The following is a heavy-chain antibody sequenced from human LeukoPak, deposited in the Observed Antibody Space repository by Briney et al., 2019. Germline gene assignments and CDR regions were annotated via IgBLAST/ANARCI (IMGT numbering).Heavy chain of an antibody. CDR1: GYTFTGYY. CDR3: ARVARPYSTNKVRFDP. CDR2: INPNSGGT. Sequence: ASVKVSCKASGYTFTGYYMHWVRQAPGQGLEWMGRINPNSGGTNYAQKFQGRVTMTRDTSISTAYMELSRLRSDDTAVYYCARVARPYSTNKVRFDPWSQGTLVTVSS. D-gene: IGHD6-13*01. V-gene: IGHV1-2*06. J-gene: IGHJ5*02.